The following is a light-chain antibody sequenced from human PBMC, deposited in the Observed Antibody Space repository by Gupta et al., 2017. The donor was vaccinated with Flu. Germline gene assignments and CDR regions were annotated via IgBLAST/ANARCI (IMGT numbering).Light chain of an antibody. CDR2: EVS. J-gene: IGLJ2*01. V-gene: IGLV2-14*01. Sequence: QSALTHPASVSGSPGQSITISCTGTSSDVGGYKYVSWYQHHPGKAPKLMIYEVSDRPSGVSNRFSGSKSGNTASLTISGLQAEDEADYYCSSYTSSSAVVFGGGTKLTVL. CDR3: SSYTSSSAVV. CDR1: SSDVGGYKY.